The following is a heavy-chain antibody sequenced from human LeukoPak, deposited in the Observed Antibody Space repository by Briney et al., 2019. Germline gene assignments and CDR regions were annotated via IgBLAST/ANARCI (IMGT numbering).Heavy chain of an antibody. CDR3: ASQIAAAGTYLTPHY. CDR2: ISYDGSNK. J-gene: IGHJ4*02. V-gene: IGHV3-30*04. CDR1: GITFNTYS. D-gene: IGHD6-13*01. Sequence: QPGGSLRLSCAASGITFNTYSMHWVRQAPGKGLEWVAAISYDGSNKYYADSVKGRFTVSRDNSKNTLYLQLDSLRAEDTAVYYCASQIAAAGTYLTPHYWGQGTLVTVPS.